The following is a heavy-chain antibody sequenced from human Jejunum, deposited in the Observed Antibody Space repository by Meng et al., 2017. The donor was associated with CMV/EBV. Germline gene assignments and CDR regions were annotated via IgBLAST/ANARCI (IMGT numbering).Heavy chain of an antibody. CDR1: YTFTTYG. D-gene: IGHD2-8*01. V-gene: IGHV1-18*01. CDR3: ARTTLDCTNGVCYEY. Sequence: YTFTTYGISWLGQAPGQGFEWMAWISGYNGETTYSQKFQGRVTTTTDTSTNTAYMELMSLKSDDTAVYYCARTTLDCTNGVCYEYWGQGTLVTVSS. CDR2: ISGYNGET. J-gene: IGHJ4*02.